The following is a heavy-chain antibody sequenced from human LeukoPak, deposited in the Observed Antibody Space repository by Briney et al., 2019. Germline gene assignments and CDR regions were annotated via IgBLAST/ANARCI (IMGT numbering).Heavy chain of an antibody. V-gene: IGHV3-30*04. J-gene: IGHJ3*02. Sequence: PGGSLTLSCAASGFTFSSYAMHWVRQAPGKGLEWVAVISYDGSNKYYADSVKGRFTISRDNSKNALYLQMNSLRAEDTAVYYCARDFLDSSGYFNDAFDIWGQGTMVTVSS. CDR3: ARDFLDSSGYFNDAFDI. CDR2: ISYDGSNK. CDR1: GFTFSSYA. D-gene: IGHD3-22*01.